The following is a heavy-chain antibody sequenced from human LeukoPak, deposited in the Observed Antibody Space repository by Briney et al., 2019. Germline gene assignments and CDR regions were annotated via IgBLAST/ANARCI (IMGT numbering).Heavy chain of an antibody. CDR3: ARYVVPAATTTQPEWGMDV. CDR1: GFTFSSYG. D-gene: IGHD2-2*01. V-gene: IGHV3-30*02. Sequence: GGSLRLSCAASGFTFSSYGMHWVRQAPGKGLEWVAFIRYDGSNKYYADSVKGRFTISRDNSENTLYLQMNSLRAEDTAVYYCARYVVPAATTTQPEWGMDVWGKGTTVTVSS. J-gene: IGHJ6*04. CDR2: IRYDGSNK.